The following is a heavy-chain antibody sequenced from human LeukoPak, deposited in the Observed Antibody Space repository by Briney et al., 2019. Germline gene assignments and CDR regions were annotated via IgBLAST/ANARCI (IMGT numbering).Heavy chain of an antibody. CDR1: GYSFTKYG. J-gene: IGHJ4*02. Sequence: ASVKVSCKASGYSFTKYGINWVRHVTGQGLEWMGWISPNNGHTNYAQNFQGRVTVTTDTSTSTVYMELRRLTSDDTAVYYCARDYRYYYGSGKYFRFDYCVQGTLVTLPS. V-gene: IGHV1-18*01. CDR2: ISPNNGHT. D-gene: IGHD3-10*01. CDR3: ARDYRYYYGSGKYFRFDY.